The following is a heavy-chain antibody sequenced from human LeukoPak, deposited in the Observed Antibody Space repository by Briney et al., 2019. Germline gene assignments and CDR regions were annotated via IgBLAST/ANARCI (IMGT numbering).Heavy chain of an antibody. J-gene: IGHJ4*02. V-gene: IGHV3-23*01. CDR2: ISGSGGST. D-gene: IGHD3-10*01. CDR3: AKSRITMVRGVITNFDY. Sequence: GRSLRLSWAAAGFTFSSYAMGWGRQVPGKGLGWVSAISGSGGSTYYADSVKGRFTISRDNSKNTLYLQMNSLRAEDTAVYYCAKSRITMVRGVITNFDYWGQRTLVTVSS. CDR1: GFTFSSYA.